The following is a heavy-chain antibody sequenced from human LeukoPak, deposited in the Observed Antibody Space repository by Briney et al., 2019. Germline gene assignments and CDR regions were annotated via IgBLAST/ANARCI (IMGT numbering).Heavy chain of an antibody. V-gene: IGHV3-48*01. CDR2: ISSSSSTI. Sequence: GGSLRLSCAASGFTFSSYSMNWVRQAPGKGLEWVSYISSSSSTIYYADSVKGRFTISRDNAKNSLYLQMNSLRAEDTAVYHCARDLSRWHWKAWFDPWGQGTQVTVSS. J-gene: IGHJ5*02. CDR1: GFTFSSYS. D-gene: IGHD1-1*01. CDR3: ARDLSRWHWKAWFDP.